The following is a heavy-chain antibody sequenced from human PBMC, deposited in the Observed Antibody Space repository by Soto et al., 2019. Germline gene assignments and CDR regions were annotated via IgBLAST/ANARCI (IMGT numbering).Heavy chain of an antibody. CDR1: GFTFSSYA. CDR3: AKARSMGWFAS. D-gene: IGHD3-3*02. Sequence: EVQLLESGGGLVQPGGSLRLSCAASGFTFSSYAMSWVRQAPGKGLEWVSAISGSGGSTYYADSVKGRFTISRDNSKNPWILQRKALRAEDTAVYSGAKARSMGWFASWGREPWSPSPQ. J-gene: IGHJ5*01. CDR2: ISGSGGST. V-gene: IGHV3-23*01.